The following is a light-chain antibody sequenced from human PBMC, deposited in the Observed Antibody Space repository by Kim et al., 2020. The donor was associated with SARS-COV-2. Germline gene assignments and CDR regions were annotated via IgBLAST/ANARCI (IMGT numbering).Light chain of an antibody. CDR1: QSVSSSY. V-gene: IGKV3-20*01. Sequence: IVLTQSPGTLSLSPGERATLSCRPSQSVSSSYLAWYQQKPGQAPRLLIYGASSRATGIPDRFSGSGSGTDFTLTISRLEPEDFAVYYCQQYGSSPPYTFGQGTKLEIK. J-gene: IGKJ2*01. CDR3: QQYGSSPPYT. CDR2: GAS.